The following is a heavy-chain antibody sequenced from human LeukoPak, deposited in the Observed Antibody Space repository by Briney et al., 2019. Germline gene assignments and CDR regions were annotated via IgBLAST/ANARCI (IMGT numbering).Heavy chain of an antibody. V-gene: IGHV3-23*01. D-gene: IGHD2-21*01. CDR1: GFTFSNFA. CDR2: ISGSDGRL. J-gene: IGHJ4*02. Sequence: GGSLRLSCAASGFTFSNFAMSWVRQTPEKGLEWVSAISGSDGRLFYADSVRGRFTISRDNSKNTLSLQMNSLRADDTVVYFCAKESPYSSNRLYYFDYWGQGTLVTVSS. CDR3: AKESPYSSNRLYYFDY.